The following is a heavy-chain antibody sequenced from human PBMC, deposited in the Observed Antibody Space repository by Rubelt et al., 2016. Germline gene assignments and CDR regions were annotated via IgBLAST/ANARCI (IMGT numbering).Heavy chain of an antibody. V-gene: IGHV3-23*01. J-gene: IGHJ6*03. CDR3: ASCHDSSGYYPPYYYYMDV. D-gene: IGHD3-22*01. CDR2: ISGSGGST. Sequence: GGGLVQPGGSLRLSCAASGFYFSVYTMNWVRQAPGKGLEWVSAISGSGGSTYYADSVKGRFTISRDNSKNTLYLQMNSLRAEDTAVYYCASCHDSSGYYPPYYYYMDVWGKGTTVTVSS. CDR1: GFYFSVYT.